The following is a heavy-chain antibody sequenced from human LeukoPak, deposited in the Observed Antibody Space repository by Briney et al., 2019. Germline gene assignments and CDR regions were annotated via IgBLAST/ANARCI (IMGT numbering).Heavy chain of an antibody. J-gene: IGHJ3*02. D-gene: IGHD5-18*01. CDR2: IRYDGSNK. Sequence: GGSLRLSCAASGFTFSSYGMHWVRQAPGKGLEWVAFIRYDGSNKYYADSVKGRFTISRDNSKNTLYLQMNSLRAEDTAVYYCANELIDAWIQLGLDIWGQGTMVTVSS. V-gene: IGHV3-30*02. CDR3: ANELIDAWIQLGLDI. CDR1: GFTFSSYG.